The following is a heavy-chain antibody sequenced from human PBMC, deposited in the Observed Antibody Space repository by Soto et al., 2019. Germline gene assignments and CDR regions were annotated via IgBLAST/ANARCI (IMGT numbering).Heavy chain of an antibody. J-gene: IGHJ5*02. Sequence: ASVTVSCQASGYTFTSYGISWVRQAPGQGLEWMGWISAYNGNTNYAQKLQGRVTMTTDTSTSTAYMELRSLRSDDTAVYYCASSTVRYSYDNWFDPWGQGTLVTVSS. CDR2: ISAYNGNT. D-gene: IGHD5-18*01. V-gene: IGHV1-18*01. CDR3: ASSTVRYSYDNWFDP. CDR1: GYTFTSYG.